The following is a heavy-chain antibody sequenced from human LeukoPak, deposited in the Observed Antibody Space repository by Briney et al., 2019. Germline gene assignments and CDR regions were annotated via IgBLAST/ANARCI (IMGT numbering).Heavy chain of an antibody. CDR3: ASGAVAGLAY. J-gene: IGHJ4*02. Sequence: PSETLSLTCTVSGGSISSYYWSWIRQPPGKGLEWIGYIYYSGSTNYNPSLKSRVTISVDTSKNQFSLKLSSVTAADTAVYYCASGAVAGLAYWGQGTLVTVSS. CDR1: GGSISSYY. V-gene: IGHV4-59*01. D-gene: IGHD6-19*01. CDR2: IYYSGST.